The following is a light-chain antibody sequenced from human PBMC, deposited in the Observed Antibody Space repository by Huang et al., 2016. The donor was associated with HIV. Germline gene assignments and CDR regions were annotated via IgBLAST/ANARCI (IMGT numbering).Light chain of an antibody. Sequence: EVVLTQSLGTLSLSPGERATLSCRASQSVSSNFFAWYQQKPGQAPRLLIAGASSRATGIPDRFSGRGSGTDFTLNISRLEPEDFAVYYCQQYGSSPLYTFGQGTKVEIK. V-gene: IGKV3-20*01. CDR1: QSVSSNF. CDR2: GAS. J-gene: IGKJ2*01. CDR3: QQYGSSPLYT.